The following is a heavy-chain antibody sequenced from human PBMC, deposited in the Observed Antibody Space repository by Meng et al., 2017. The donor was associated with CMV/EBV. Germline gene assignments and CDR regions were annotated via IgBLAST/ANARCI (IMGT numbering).Heavy chain of an antibody. J-gene: IGHJ6*02. CDR1: GFTVSSNY. Sequence: GESLKISCAASGFTVSSNYMSWARQAPGKGLEWVSVIYSGGSTYYADSVKGRFTISRDNSKNTLYLQMNSLRAEDTAVYYCTLTQDYYYGMDVWGQGTTVTVSS. CDR2: IYSGGST. V-gene: IGHV3-53*01. CDR3: TLTQDYYYGMDV. D-gene: IGHD2-15*01.